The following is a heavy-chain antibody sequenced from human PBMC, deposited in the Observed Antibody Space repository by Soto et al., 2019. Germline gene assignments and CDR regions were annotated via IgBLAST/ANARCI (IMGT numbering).Heavy chain of an antibody. Sequence: GGSLILSCEVSGFTFSYAWMSLVRQAPGKGLDWVGRIKSKSDGGTTEYAAPVRGRFTISRDDSKNTLYLQMNSLKTEDTAVYYCTTDLWRIAVVVGSAGYFNPWGQGTPVTVSS. CDR1: GFTFSYAW. V-gene: IGHV3-15*01. J-gene: IGHJ5*02. CDR2: IKSKSDGGTT. CDR3: TTDLWRIAVVVGSAGYFNP. D-gene: IGHD2-21*01.